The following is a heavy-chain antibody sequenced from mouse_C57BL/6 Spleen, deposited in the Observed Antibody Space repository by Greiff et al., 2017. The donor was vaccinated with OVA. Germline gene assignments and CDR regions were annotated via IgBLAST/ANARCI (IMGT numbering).Heavy chain of an antibody. CDR1: GFTFSDYY. CDR3: ARASFDY. V-gene: IGHV5-12*01. D-gene: IGHD6-1*01. CDR2: ISNGGGST. J-gene: IGHJ2*01. Sequence: EVMLVESGGGLVQPGGSLKLSCAASGFTFSDYYMYWVRQTPEKRLEWVAYISNGGGSTYYPDTVKGRFTISRDNAKNTLYLQMSRLKSEDTAMYYCARASFDYWGQGTTLTVSS.